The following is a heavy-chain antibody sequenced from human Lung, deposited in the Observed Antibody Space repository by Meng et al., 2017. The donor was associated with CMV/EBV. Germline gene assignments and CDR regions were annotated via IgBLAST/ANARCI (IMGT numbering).Heavy chain of an antibody. CDR1: GFTFSGSD. J-gene: IGHJ4*02. V-gene: IGHV3-73*01. Sequence: GGSLRLXCAASGFTFSGSDIHWVRQASGKGLEWVGRIRSEPNNHATSYAVSLRSRVTIPRDDSKNTAYLQVDSLKTDDTAVYYCSRHLGLAIDFWGQGTLVTVSS. CDR2: IRSEPNNHAT. CDR3: SRHLGLAIDF.